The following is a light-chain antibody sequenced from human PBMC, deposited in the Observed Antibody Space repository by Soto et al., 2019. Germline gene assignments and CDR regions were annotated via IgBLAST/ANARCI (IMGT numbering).Light chain of an antibody. Sequence: QSVLTQPPSASGSPGQSVTISCIGTSSDVGGHNYVSWYQQHPGKAPKLLIFEVNKRPSGVPDRFSASKSGITASLTVSGLQPEDEAAYYCSSYISTDNYVIFGGGTKVTVL. CDR3: SSYISTDNYVI. V-gene: IGLV2-8*01. CDR1: SSDVGGHNY. CDR2: EVN. J-gene: IGLJ2*01.